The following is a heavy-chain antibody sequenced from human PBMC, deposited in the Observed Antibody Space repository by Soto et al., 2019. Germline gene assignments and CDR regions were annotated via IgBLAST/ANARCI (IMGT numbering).Heavy chain of an antibody. CDR2: MNPNSGNT. CDR1: GYTFTSYD. V-gene: IGHV1-8*01. Sequence: ASVKVSCKASGYTFTSYDINWVRQATGQGLEWMGWMNPNSGNTGYAQKFQGRVTMTRNTSISTAYMELSSLRSEDTAVYYFARVFYDSSGYYPYNWFDPWGQGTLVTVSS. D-gene: IGHD3-22*01. CDR3: ARVFYDSSGYYPYNWFDP. J-gene: IGHJ5*02.